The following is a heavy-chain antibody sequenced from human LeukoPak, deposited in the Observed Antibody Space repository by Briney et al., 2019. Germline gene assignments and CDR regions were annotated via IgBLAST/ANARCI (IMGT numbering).Heavy chain of an antibody. CDR3: AKGRIAAAGTSRSYFDY. CDR1: GFTFSSYA. J-gene: IGHJ4*02. D-gene: IGHD6-13*01. V-gene: IGHV3-23*01. CDR2: ISGSGGST. Sequence: GGSLRLSCAASGFTFSSYAMSWVRQAPGKGLEWVSAISGSGGSTYYADSVKGRFTISRDNSKNTLYLQMNSLRAEDTALYYCAKGRIAAAGTSRSYFDYWGQGTLVTVSS.